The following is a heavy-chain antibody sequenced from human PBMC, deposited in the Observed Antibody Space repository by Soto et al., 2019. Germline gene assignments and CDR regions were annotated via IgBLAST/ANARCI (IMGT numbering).Heavy chain of an antibody. CDR3: ARDRRSRSPKREFDY. J-gene: IGHJ4*02. CDR1: GGTFSSYT. CDR2: IIPILGIA. Sequence: SVKVSCKASGGTFSSYTISWVRQAPGQGLEWMGRIIPILGIANYAQKFQGRVTITADKSTSTAYTELSSLRSEETDVYYCARDRRSRSPKREFDYWGKGTLGTVSS. V-gene: IGHV1-69*04. D-gene: IGHD6-6*01.